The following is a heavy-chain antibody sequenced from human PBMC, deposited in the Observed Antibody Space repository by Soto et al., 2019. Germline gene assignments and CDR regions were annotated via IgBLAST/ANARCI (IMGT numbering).Heavy chain of an antibody. CDR3: ARVVSGSYFDC. CDR2: SYYSGTT. J-gene: IGHJ4*02. Sequence: QVQLEESGPGLVKASQTLSLTCTVSGGPISTGGHFWSWIRQHPKKGLEWIGYSYYSGTTHYNAFLKSRATVSVDTSKNQFSLKLTSVTAADTAVYYCARVVSGSYFDCWGQGTLVTVSS. D-gene: IGHD1-26*01. CDR1: GGPISTGGHF. V-gene: IGHV4-31*03.